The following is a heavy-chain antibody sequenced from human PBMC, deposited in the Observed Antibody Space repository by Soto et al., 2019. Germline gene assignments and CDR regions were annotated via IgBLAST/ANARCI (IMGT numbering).Heavy chain of an antibody. CDR2: TSYDGSNK. J-gene: IGHJ6*02. V-gene: IGHV3-30*18. CDR3: AKDSGYSGYDVYDYYYGMDV. Sequence: VAVTSYDGSNKYYADSVKGRFTISRDNSKNTLYLQMNSLRAEDTAVYYCAKDSGYSGYDVYDYYYGMDVWGQGTTVTVSS. D-gene: IGHD5-12*01.